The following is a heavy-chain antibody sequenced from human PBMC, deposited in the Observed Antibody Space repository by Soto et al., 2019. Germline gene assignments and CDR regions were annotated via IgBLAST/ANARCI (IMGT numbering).Heavy chain of an antibody. CDR1: GFTFSSYS. V-gene: IGHV3-21*01. Sequence: EVQLVESGGGLVKPGGSLRLSCAASGFTFSSYSMDWVRQAPGKGLEWVSSISSSSSYIYYADSVKGRFTISRDNAKNSLYLQMNSLRAEDTAVYYCARDGTRMVGVIAYYYYYGMDVWGQGTTVTVSS. CDR3: ARDGTRMVGVIAYYYYYGMDV. J-gene: IGHJ6*02. CDR2: ISSSSSYI. D-gene: IGHD3-16*02.